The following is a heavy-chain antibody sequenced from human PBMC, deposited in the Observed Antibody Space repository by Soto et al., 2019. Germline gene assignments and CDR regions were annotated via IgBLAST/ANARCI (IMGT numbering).Heavy chain of an antibody. CDR1: GYTFTSYY. CDR3: ARSYYDYVWGSYRSAHFDY. CDR2: INPSGDST. V-gene: IGHV1-46*01. D-gene: IGHD3-16*02. J-gene: IGHJ4*02. Sequence: ASVKVSCKASGYTFTSYYMHWVRQAPGQGLEWMGIINPSGDSTSYAQKFQGRVTMTRDTSTSTVYMELSSLRSEDTAVYYCARSYYDYVWGSYRSAHFDYWGQGNLVTVS.